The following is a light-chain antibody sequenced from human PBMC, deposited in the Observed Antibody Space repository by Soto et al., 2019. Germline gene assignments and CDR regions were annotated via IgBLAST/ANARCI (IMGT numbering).Light chain of an antibody. V-gene: IGLV4-69*01. J-gene: IGLJ3*02. CDR3: QTWGTGSWV. CDR1: SAHNTYA. Sequence: QPVLTQSPSASASLGASVKLTCTLSSAHNTYAIAWHQQQPEKGPRYLMKLHSDGSHNKGDGIPDRFSGSSSGAERYLTISSLQSEDEADYYCQTWGTGSWVFGGGTKLTVL. CDR2: LHSDGSH.